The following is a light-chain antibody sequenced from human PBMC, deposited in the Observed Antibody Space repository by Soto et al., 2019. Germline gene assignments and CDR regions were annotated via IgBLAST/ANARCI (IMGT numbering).Light chain of an antibody. V-gene: IGKV1-5*01. CDR1: QSITNR. Sequence: DIQMTQSPSTVSASVGDRVTITCRASQSITNRLAWYQQKPGKAPKVLIYDASNLESGVPSRFSGSGSGTEFILIISSLQPDDFATYYCQHYGGLWTFGQGTRVDIK. CDR3: QHYGGLWT. CDR2: DAS. J-gene: IGKJ1*01.